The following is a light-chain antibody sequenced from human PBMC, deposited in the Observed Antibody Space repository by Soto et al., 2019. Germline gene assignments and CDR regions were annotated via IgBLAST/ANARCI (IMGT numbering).Light chain of an antibody. J-gene: IGKJ5*01. Sequence: DIQMTQSPSALSASVGDRVTITCQASQDISDVLNWYQQQPGKAPKVLIYDASKLQTGVPSRFSGRGSGKDFTFTISSLQPDDSGTYYCQQFYELPITFGQGTLLEI. CDR1: QDISDV. CDR2: DAS. CDR3: QQFYELPIT. V-gene: IGKV1-33*01.